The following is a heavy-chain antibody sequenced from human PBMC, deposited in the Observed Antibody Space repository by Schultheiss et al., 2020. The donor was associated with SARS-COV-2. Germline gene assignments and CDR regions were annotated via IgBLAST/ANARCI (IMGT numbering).Heavy chain of an antibody. CDR1: GFTFDDYA. CDR3: ARGVADYDILTGYYTSYYYMDV. Sequence: SLKISCAASGFTFDDYAMHWVRQAPGKGLEWVSGISWNSGSIGYADSVKGRFTISRDNSKNTAYLQMNSLKTEDTAVYYCARGVADYDILTGYYTSYYYMDVWGKGTTVTVSS. J-gene: IGHJ6*03. CDR2: ISWNSGSI. V-gene: IGHV3-9*01. D-gene: IGHD3-9*01.